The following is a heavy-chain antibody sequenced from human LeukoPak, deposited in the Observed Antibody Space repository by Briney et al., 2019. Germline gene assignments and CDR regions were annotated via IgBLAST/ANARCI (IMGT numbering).Heavy chain of an antibody. Sequence: KPSETLSLTCTVSGDSIRSSSYYWDWIRQPLGKGLEWIGTIYYSGRTYYNPSLKSRVTISIDTSKNRFSLKLTSATAADTAVYYCARRRYYDSSGYLDWGQGTLLTVSS. D-gene: IGHD3-22*01. J-gene: IGHJ1*01. V-gene: IGHV4-39*01. CDR3: ARRRYYDSSGYLD. CDR1: GDSIRSSSYY. CDR2: IYYSGRT.